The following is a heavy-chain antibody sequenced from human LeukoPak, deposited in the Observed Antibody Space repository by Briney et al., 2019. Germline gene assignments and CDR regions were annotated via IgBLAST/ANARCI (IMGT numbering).Heavy chain of an antibody. CDR2: IGGSGANT. V-gene: IGHV3-23*01. CDR1: GFTFPRYA. J-gene: IGHJ4*02. CDR3: VVDTTVTHNTVY. D-gene: IGHD4-17*01. Sequence: RSGGSLRLSCVASGFTFPRYAMNWVRQAPGQGLEWVSGIGGSGANTYYAEYVKGRFTISRDNSKNTVYLQMNSLRAEDTAVYYCVVDTTVTHNTVYWGQGTLVTVSS.